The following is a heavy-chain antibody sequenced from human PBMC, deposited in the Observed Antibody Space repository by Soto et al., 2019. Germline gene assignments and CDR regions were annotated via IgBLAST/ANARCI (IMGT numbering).Heavy chain of an antibody. CDR1: GFPFRSYS. Sequence: HPGGSLRLSCTATGFPFRSYSMNWVRQAPGKGLEWVSYVGSRNSETSYADSVKGRFTISRDNAKNSLYLQMDSLRDEDTAAYYCARIRITMVVVAPRAFDVWGQGTMVTVSS. V-gene: IGHV3-48*02. D-gene: IGHD3-22*01. J-gene: IGHJ3*01. CDR2: VGSRNSET. CDR3: ARIRITMVVVAPRAFDV.